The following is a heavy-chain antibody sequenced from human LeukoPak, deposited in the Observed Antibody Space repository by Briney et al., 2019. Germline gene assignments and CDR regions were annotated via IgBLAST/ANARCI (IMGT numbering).Heavy chain of an antibody. D-gene: IGHD6-13*01. CDR1: GGSISSYY. CDR3: AREVKSSAGPASRREFDC. J-gene: IGHJ4*02. Sequence: PSETLSLTCTVSGGSISSYYWSWIRQPPEKGLEWIGYISYSGSTNYNPSLKSRVTVSVDTSKNQFSLKLSSVTAADTAVYYCAREVKSSAGPASRREFDCWGQGTLVTVSS. CDR2: ISYSGST. V-gene: IGHV4-59*01.